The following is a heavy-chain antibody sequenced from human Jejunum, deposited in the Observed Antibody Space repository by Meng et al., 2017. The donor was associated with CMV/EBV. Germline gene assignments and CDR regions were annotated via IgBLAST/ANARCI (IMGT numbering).Heavy chain of an antibody. Sequence: AAGYSFTSYYLPWVRLAPGQGLEWMGLMNPSGGYTSYAQKFGGRVTMTADTSTSTIYLDVTRLTSEDTATYYCARRSATSTHFYFDSWGQGTLVTVSS. D-gene: IGHD3-3*02. J-gene: IGHJ4*02. CDR1: GYSFTSYY. V-gene: IGHV1-46*01. CDR3: ARRSATSTHFYFDS. CDR2: MNPSGGYT.